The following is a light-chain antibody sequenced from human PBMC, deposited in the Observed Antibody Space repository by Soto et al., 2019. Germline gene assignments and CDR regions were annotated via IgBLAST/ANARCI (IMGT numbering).Light chain of an antibody. Sequence: DIQMTQSPSTLSSSVGDRVTITCRASQSLDSCLAWYQHKPGKAPKLLIYRASTLTSGIPDRFSGSGSGTEFTLTISRLQPEDFATYYCQHYGISPKAFGQGTRLDIK. CDR2: RAS. CDR3: QHYGISPKA. CDR1: QSLDSC. J-gene: IGKJ5*01. V-gene: IGKV1-5*03.